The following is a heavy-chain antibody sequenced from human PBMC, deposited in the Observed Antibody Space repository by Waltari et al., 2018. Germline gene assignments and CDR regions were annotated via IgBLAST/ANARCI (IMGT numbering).Heavy chain of an antibody. CDR3: ARYPLWSGYSHYGMDV. CDR1: GYSFTSYW. V-gene: IGHV5-51*01. CDR2: IYPGDSDT. J-gene: IGHJ6*02. Sequence: EVQLVQSGAEVKKPGASLKISCMGSGYSFTSYWIGWVPRLPGKGLEWMGIIYPGDSDTRYSPSFQGQVTISADKSISTAYLQWSSLKASDTAMYYCARYPLWSGYSHYGMDVWGQGTTVTVSS. D-gene: IGHD3-3*01.